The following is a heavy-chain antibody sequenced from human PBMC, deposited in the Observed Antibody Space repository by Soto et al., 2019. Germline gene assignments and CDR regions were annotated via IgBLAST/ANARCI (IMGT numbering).Heavy chain of an antibody. D-gene: IGHD6-19*01. J-gene: IGHJ5*02. CDR3: APLPGVAVAGTA. CDR2: IIPILGIA. Sequence: SVKVSCKASGGTFSSYTISWVRQAPGQGLEWMGRIIPILGIANYAQKFQGRVTITADKSTSTAYMELSSLRSEDTAVYYCAPLPGVAVAGTAWGQGTLVTVSS. CDR1: GGTFSSYT. V-gene: IGHV1-69*02.